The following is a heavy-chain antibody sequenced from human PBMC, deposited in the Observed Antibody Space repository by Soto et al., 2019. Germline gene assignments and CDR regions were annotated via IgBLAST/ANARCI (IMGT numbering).Heavy chain of an antibody. J-gene: IGHJ4*02. Sequence: SVKVSCKTSGLTFSSSAVHWVRQPRGHRLQWIGLIEVGRANANYAQMLQERVTISRYMSTSTSYMELSRLRPQHAAAYYCWAEVGGYIYGLERHWGRGTMGAV. D-gene: IGHD4-17*01. V-gene: IGHV1-58*01. CDR3: WAEVGGYIYGLERH. CDR2: IEVGRANA. CDR1: GLTFSSSA.